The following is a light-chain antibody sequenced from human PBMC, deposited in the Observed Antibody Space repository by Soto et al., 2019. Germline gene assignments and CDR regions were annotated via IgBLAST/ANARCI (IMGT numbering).Light chain of an antibody. CDR1: QSISSW. J-gene: IGKJ1*01. Sequence: DIQMTRSPSTLSASVGDRVTITCRASQSISSWLAWYQQKPGKAPKLLIYAASSLQSGVPSRFSGSGSGTDFTLTISSLQPDDFATYYCQHYNSYSEAFGQGTKVDIK. CDR3: QHYNSYSEA. CDR2: AAS. V-gene: IGKV1-5*01.